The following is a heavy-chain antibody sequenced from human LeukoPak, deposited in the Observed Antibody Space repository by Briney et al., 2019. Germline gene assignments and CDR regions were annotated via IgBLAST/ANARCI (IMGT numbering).Heavy chain of an antibody. J-gene: IGHJ4*02. V-gene: IGHV4-30-2*01. CDR3: ARGGDGGQTDY. CDR2: IYHSGST. Sequence: PSETLSLTCAVSGGSISSGGYSWSWIRQPPGKGLEWIGYIYHSGSTYYNPSLKSRVTISVDRSKNQFSLKLSSVTAADTAVYYCARGGDGGQTDYWGQGTLVTVSS. D-gene: IGHD4-23*01. CDR1: GGSISSGGYS.